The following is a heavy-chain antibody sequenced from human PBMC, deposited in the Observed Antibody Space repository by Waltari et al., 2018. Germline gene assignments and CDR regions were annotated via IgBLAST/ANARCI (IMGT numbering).Heavy chain of an antibody. Sequence: VQLVQSGAEVKKPGASVKVSCKASGYTFSSYAMSWVRQAPGKGLEWVSAISGSGGSTYYADSVKGRFTISRDNSKNTLYLQMNSLRAEDTAVYYCAKGTGGSYNGYYGMDVWGQGTTVTVSS. CDR3: AKGTGGSYNGYYGMDV. CDR2: ISGSGGST. CDR1: GYTFSSYA. J-gene: IGHJ6*02. V-gene: IGHV3-23*04. D-gene: IGHD1-26*01.